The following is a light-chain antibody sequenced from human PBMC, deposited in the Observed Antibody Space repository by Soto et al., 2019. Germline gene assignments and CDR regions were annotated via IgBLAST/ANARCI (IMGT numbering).Light chain of an antibody. CDR1: QSVRSSY. CDR2: GAS. Sequence: ETVLTQSPGTLSLSPGERATLSCRASQSVRSSYLAWYQQKPGQAPRLLIYGASSRATGIPDRFSGSGSGTDFTLTISRLDPEDFAVFYCQQYGSSPPTFGQGTKVEIK. V-gene: IGKV3-20*01. CDR3: QQYGSSPPT. J-gene: IGKJ1*01.